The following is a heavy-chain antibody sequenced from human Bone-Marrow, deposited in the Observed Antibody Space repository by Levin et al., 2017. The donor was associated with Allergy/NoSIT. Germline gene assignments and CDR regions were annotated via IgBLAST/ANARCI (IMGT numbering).Heavy chain of an antibody. CDR2: IYPGDSDT. D-gene: IGHD3-22*01. CDR3: AKGSDTSGSYFDF. J-gene: IGHJ4*02. V-gene: IGHV5-51*01. CDR1: SDSFAKYW. Sequence: RGESLKISCKTSSDSFAKYWIGWVRQMPGKGLEWMGIIYPGDSDTRYNPSFQAQVTISADKSISTAYLQWSSLRTSDTATYYCAKGSDTSGSYFDFWGQGTLVTVSS.